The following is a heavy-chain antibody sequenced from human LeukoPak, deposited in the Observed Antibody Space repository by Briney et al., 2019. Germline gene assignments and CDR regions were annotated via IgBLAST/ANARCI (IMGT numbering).Heavy chain of an antibody. Sequence: ASVKVSCKASGGTFSSYAISWVRQAPGQGLEWMGGIIPIFGTAIYAQKFQGRVTITADESTSTAYMELSSLRSEDTAVYYCASTVTTLKKLGEFDYWGQGTLVTVSS. CDR2: IIPIFGTA. J-gene: IGHJ4*02. D-gene: IGHD4-17*01. CDR3: ASTVTTLKKLGEFDY. V-gene: IGHV1-69*13. CDR1: GGTFSSYA.